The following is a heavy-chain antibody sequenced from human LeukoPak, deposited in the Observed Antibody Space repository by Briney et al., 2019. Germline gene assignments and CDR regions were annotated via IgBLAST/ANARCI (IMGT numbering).Heavy chain of an antibody. D-gene: IGHD5-12*01. CDR2: IIPIFGTA. J-gene: IGHJ3*02. V-gene: IGHV1-69*06. Sequence: SVKVSCKASGGTFSSYAISWVRQAPGQGLEWMGGIIPIFGTANYAQKFQGRVTITADRSTSTAYMELSSLRSEDTAVYYCAGYSGYEGDAFDIWGQGTMVTVSS. CDR1: GGTFSSYA. CDR3: AGYSGYEGDAFDI.